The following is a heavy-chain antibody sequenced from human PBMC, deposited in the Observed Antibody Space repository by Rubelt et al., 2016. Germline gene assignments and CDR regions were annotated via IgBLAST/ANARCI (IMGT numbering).Heavy chain of an antibody. Sequence: QVQLQQWGAGLLKPSETLSLTCAVYGGSFSGYYWSWIRQPPGKGLEWIGHIYYSGSTNYNPSLKSRFTISVDTSKNQFSLKVGAATAAETAGDYCARAPLYGSGTYGPYDYWGQGTLVTVSS. V-gene: IGHV4-34*11. CDR1: GGSFSGYY. CDR3: ARAPLYGSGTYGPYDY. J-gene: IGHJ4*02. D-gene: IGHD3-10*01. CDR2: IYYSGST.